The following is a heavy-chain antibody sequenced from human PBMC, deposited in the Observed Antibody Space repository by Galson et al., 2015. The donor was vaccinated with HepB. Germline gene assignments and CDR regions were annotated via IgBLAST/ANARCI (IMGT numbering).Heavy chain of an antibody. J-gene: IGHJ6*02. Sequence: SVKVSCKASGYTFISHAMHWVRQAPGQRLEWMGWINAGNGNTKYSQKFQGRVTITRDTSASTAYMELSSLRSEDTAVYYCARGSIVVVPAATHYYYYGMDVWGQGTTVTVSS. CDR2: INAGNGNT. CDR3: ARGSIVVVPAATHYYYYGMDV. D-gene: IGHD2-2*01. V-gene: IGHV1-3*01. CDR1: GYTFISHA.